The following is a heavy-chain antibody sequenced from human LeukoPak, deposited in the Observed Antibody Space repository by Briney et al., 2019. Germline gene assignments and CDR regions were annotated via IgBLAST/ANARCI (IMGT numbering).Heavy chain of an antibody. CDR2: IVVGSGNT. J-gene: IGHJ4*02. CDR1: GFTFPSSG. CDR3: ARVGSGWYYFDY. V-gene: IGHV1-58*01. Sequence: GASVKVSCKASGFTFPSSGVQWVRQARGQRLEWIGWIVVGSGNTNYAQKFQERVTITRDMSTTTAYMELRSLRSDDTAVYYCARVGSGWYYFDYWGQGTLVTVSS. D-gene: IGHD6-19*01.